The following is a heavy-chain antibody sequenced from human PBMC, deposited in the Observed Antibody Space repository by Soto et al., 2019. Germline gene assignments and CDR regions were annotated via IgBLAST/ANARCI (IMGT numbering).Heavy chain of an antibody. J-gene: IGHJ4*02. CDR1: GFTFSDYY. CDR3: ARDLRGSSWYVLDY. D-gene: IGHD6-13*01. CDR2: ISSSSSYT. V-gene: IGHV3-11*06. Sequence: GGSLRLSCAASGFTFSDYYMSWIRQAPGKGLEWVSYISSSSSYTNYADSVKGRFTISRDNAKNSLYLQMNSLGAEDTAVYYCARDLRGSSWYVLDYWGQGTLVTVSS.